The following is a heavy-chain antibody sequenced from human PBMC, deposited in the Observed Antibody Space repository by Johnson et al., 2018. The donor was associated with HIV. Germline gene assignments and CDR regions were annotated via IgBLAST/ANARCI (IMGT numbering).Heavy chain of an antibody. CDR1: GFTFSSYG. J-gene: IGHJ3*02. CDR3: ARAAFPYSSGWYRPLDAFDM. V-gene: IGHV3-33*01. D-gene: IGHD6-19*01. CDR2: IWYDGSNK. Sequence: QEKLVESGGGVVQPGRSLRLSCTASGFTFSSYGIHWVRQAPGKGLEWVALIWYDGSNKYYADSVKGRFIISRDNAKNSLYLQMNSLRAEDTALYYCARAAFPYSSGWYRPLDAFDMWGQGTNVTVSS.